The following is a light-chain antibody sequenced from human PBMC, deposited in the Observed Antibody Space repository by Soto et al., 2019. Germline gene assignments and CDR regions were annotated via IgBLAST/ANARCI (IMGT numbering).Light chain of an antibody. J-gene: IGKJ5*01. Sequence: EIMMAQSPATLSVSPGERAPLSCRASQSVSNNLAWYQQKPGQAPRLLIYDASNRATGIPARFSGSGSGTDFTLTISSLEPEDFAVYYCQQRSNWPPITFGQGTRLEI. CDR3: QQRSNWPPIT. CDR2: DAS. V-gene: IGKV3-11*01. CDR1: QSVSNN.